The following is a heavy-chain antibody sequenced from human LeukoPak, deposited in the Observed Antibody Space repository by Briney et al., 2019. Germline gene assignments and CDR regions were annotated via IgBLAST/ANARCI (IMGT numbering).Heavy chain of an antibody. Sequence: GGSLRLSCAASGFTFNSFFLNWVRLTPGGEVEWLACISQEGSETFYMDSVRGRFTISRDNTKNSLYLQMDSLRAEDTAVYFCVRDLGHSRHYFEYWGQGALVTVSS. CDR3: VRDLGHSRHYFEY. CDR1: GFTFNSFF. J-gene: IGHJ4*02. CDR2: ISQEGSET. V-gene: IGHV3-7*01. D-gene: IGHD7-27*01.